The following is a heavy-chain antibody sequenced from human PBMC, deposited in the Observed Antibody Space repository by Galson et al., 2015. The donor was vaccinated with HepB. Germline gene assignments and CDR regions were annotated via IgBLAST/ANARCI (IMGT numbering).Heavy chain of an antibody. Sequence: SVKVSCKASGYTFTSYGISWVRQAPGQGLEWMGWISAYNGNTNYAQKLQGRVTMTTDTSTSTAYMELRSLRSDDTAVYYCARDQRYGSGSPYYYYGMDVWGQGTTVTVSS. J-gene: IGHJ6*02. V-gene: IGHV1-18*01. CDR1: GYTFTSYG. CDR3: ARDQRYGSGSPYYYYGMDV. CDR2: ISAYNGNT. D-gene: IGHD3-10*01.